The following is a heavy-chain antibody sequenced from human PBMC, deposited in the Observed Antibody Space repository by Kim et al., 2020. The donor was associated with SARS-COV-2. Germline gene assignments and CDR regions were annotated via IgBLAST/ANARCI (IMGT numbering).Heavy chain of an antibody. V-gene: IGHV5-10-1*01. Sequence: GESLKISCKGSGYSFTSYWISWVRQMPGKGLEWMGRIDPSDSYTNYSPSFQGHVTISADKSISTAYLQWSSLKASDTAMYYCARLPGGEKGIVVVPAAIVQRGYYYYGMDVWGQGTTVTVSS. D-gene: IGHD2-2*01. J-gene: IGHJ6*02. CDR3: ARLPGGEKGIVVVPAAIVQRGYYYYGMDV. CDR2: IDPSDSYT. CDR1: GYSFTSYW.